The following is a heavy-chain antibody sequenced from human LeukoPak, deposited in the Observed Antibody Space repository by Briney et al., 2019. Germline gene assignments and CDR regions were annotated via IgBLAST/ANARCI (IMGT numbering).Heavy chain of an antibody. J-gene: IGHJ6*03. CDR2: IYYSGST. D-gene: IGHD6-13*01. Sequence: SETLSLTCTVSGGSISSSSYYWGWIRQPPGKGLEWIGSIYYSGSTNYNPSLKSRVTISVDTSKNQFSLKLSSVTAAGTAVYYCARGPDRDSSSWPYYYYYMDVWGKGTTVTISS. CDR3: ARGPDRDSSSWPYYYYYMDV. V-gene: IGHV4-39*07. CDR1: GGSISSSSYY.